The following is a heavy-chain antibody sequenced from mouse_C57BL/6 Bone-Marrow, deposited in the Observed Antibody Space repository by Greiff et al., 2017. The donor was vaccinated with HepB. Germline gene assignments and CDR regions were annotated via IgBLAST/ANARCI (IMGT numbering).Heavy chain of an antibody. CDR2: IDPSDSYT. CDR3: ARPPLYSNLGMDY. Sequence: VQLQQPGAELVRPGTSVKLSCKASGYTFTSYWMHWVKQRPGQGLEWIGVIDPSDSYTNYNQKFKGKATLTVDTSSSPAYMQLSSLTSEDSAVYYCARPPLYSNLGMDYWGQGTSVTVSS. V-gene: IGHV1-59*01. J-gene: IGHJ4*01. CDR1: GYTFTSYW. D-gene: IGHD2-5*01.